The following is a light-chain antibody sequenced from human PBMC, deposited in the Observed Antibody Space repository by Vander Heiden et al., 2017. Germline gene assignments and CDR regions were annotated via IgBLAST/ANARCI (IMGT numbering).Light chain of an antibody. CDR3: MQGTHWPYT. V-gene: IGKV2-30*01. J-gene: IGKJ2*01. CDR2: KVS. Sequence: DAVMTQSPLSLPVTLGQPASISCRSSQSLVYSDGNTYLNWFHQRPGQSPRRLIYKVSNRDSGVPDRFSGRVSGTDFILRISRVEAEDVGVYYCMQGTHWPYTFGQGTNLEIK. CDR1: QSLVYSDGNTY.